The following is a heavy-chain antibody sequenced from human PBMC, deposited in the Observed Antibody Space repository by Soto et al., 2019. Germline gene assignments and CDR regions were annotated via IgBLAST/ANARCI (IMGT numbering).Heavy chain of an antibody. V-gene: IGHV3-30*18. J-gene: IGHJ4*02. Sequence: QVQLVESGGGVVQPGRSLRLSCAASGFTFSSYGMHWVRQAPGKGLEWVAVISYDGSNKYYADSVKGRFTISRDNSKNTLYLQMNSLRAEDTAVYYCAKETVVLAATPYFDYWGQGTLVTVSS. D-gene: IGHD2-2*01. CDR3: AKETVVLAATPYFDY. CDR2: ISYDGSNK. CDR1: GFTFSSYG.